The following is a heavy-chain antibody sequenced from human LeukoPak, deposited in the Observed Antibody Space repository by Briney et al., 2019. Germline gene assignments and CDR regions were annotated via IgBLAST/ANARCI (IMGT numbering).Heavy chain of an antibody. J-gene: IGHJ4*02. D-gene: IGHD5-12*01. CDR3: ARDSDLLFTSSYSGYDY. CDR2: VKKDGSEK. Sequence: PGGSLRLSCAASGFTFSNNWMTWVRQAPGKGLEWVASVKKDGSEKYYVDSVKGRFTISRDNAKNSLYLQMNSLRVEDTAVYYCARDSDLLFTSSYSGYDYWGQGTLVTVSS. V-gene: IGHV3-7*01. CDR1: GFTFSNNW.